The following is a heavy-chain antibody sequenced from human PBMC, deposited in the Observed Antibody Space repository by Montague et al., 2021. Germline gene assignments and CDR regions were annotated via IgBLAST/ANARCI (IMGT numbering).Heavy chain of an antibody. CDR3: AEGPLGVAVEWYFFDP. CDR1: GGSTTSSYR. J-gene: IGHJ5*02. V-gene: IGHV4-4*02. CDR2: IPHSGGT. Sequence: SETLSLTCAVPGGSTTSSYRWSWVRQSPGKGLEWVGKIPHSGGTKNNPSLKRRVTFSLDKSKNQVFIKLTSVTAADTAVYFCAEGPLGVAVEWYFFDPWGQGTLVTVSS. D-gene: IGHD6-19*01.